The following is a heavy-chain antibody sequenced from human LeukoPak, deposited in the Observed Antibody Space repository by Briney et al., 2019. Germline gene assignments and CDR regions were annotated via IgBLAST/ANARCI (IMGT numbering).Heavy chain of an antibody. CDR2: ISTSSSYT. J-gene: IGHJ4*02. V-gene: IGHV3-11*03. CDR1: GFTFTDYY. CDR3: ARPNSGSSPGVVDY. D-gene: IGHD1-26*01. Sequence: GGSLRLSCAASGFTFTDYYMSSIRQAPGKGLEWVSYISTSSSYTKYADSVKGRFTISRDNAKNSLYLQMNSLRAEDTAVYYCARPNSGSSPGVVDYWGQGTLVTVSS.